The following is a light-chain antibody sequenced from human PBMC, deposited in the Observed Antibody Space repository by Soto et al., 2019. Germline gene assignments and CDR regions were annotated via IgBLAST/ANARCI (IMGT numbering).Light chain of an antibody. CDR1: QGIKDY. CDR3: QQYNSWPRT. J-gene: IGKJ1*01. V-gene: IGKV3-15*01. Sequence: EIVMTQSQVTLSVSPWERSTLSCRASQGIKDYVAWFQQKPGQAPRLLIYGASTRATAIPARFSGSGSGTEFTLSISSLQSEDFAVYYCQQYNSWPRTFGQGTKVDIK. CDR2: GAS.